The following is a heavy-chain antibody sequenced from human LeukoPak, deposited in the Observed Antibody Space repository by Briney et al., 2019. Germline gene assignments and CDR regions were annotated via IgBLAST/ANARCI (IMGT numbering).Heavy chain of an antibody. CDR3: ARDPSVLWFGEFRDWFDP. D-gene: IGHD3-10*01. CDR2: IYTSGST. J-gene: IGHJ5*02. CDR1: GGSISSYY. V-gene: IGHV4-4*07. Sequence: SETLSLTCTVSGGSISSYYWSWIRQPAGKGLEWIGRIYTSGSTNYNPSLKSRVTMSVDTSKNQFSLKLSSVTAADTAVYYCARDPSVLWFGEFRDWFDPWGQETLVTVSS.